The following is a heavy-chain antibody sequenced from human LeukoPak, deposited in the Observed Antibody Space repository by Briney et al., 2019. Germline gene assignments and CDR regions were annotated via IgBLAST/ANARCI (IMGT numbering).Heavy chain of an antibody. CDR3: ARGKWKLLSHYWCFDL. CDR2: IIPIFGTA. V-gene: IGHV1-69*13. D-gene: IGHD2/OR15-2a*01. CDR1: GGTFSSYA. J-gene: IGHJ2*01. Sequence: ASVKVSCKASGGTFSSYAISWVRQAPGQGLEWMGGIIPIFGTANYAQKFQGRVTITADESTSTAYMELSSLRSEDTAVYYCARGKWKLLSHYWCFDLWGRGTLVTVSS.